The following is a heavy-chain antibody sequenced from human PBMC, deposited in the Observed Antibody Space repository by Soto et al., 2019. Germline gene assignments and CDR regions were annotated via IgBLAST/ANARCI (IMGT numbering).Heavy chain of an antibody. D-gene: IGHD6-6*01. J-gene: IGHJ4*02. CDR1: GGSFSGYY. V-gene: IGHV4-34*01. CDR3: ARGRYSSSSHFDY. CDR2: INHSGST. Sequence: XXTLSLTCAVYGGSFSGYYWRWILQPPGKGLEWIGEINHSGSTNYNPSLKSRVTISVDTSKNQFSLKLSSVTAADTAVYYCARGRYSSSSHFDYWGQGTLVTVSS.